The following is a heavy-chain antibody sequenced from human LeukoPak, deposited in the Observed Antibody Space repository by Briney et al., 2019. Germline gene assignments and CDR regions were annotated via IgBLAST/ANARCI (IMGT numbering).Heavy chain of an antibody. CDR1: GFTFSSYS. Sequence: GGSLRLSCAASGFTFSSYSMRWVRQAPGKGLEWVSFIRYDGSNKYYADSVKGRLTISRDNSKNTLYLQMNSLRAEDTTMYYCAKEGRSGYKLREFDYWGQGTLVTVSS. V-gene: IGHV3-30*02. D-gene: IGHD2-2*01. CDR3: AKEGRSGYKLREFDY. CDR2: IRYDGSNK. J-gene: IGHJ4*02.